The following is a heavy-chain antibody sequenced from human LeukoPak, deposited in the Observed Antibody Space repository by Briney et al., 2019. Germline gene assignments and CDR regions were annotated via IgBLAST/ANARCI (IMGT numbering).Heavy chain of an antibody. V-gene: IGHV4-39*02. CDR2: IYYSGST. D-gene: IGHD4-23*01. J-gene: IGHJ4*02. CDR3: ARESDYGGTYDY. Sequence: SETLSLTCTVSGGSISSSSYYWGWIRPPPGKGLEWIGSIYYSGSTYHNPSLKSRVTISVDTSKNQFSLKLSSVTAADTAVYYCARESDYGGTYDYWGQGTLVTVSS. CDR1: GGSISSSSYY.